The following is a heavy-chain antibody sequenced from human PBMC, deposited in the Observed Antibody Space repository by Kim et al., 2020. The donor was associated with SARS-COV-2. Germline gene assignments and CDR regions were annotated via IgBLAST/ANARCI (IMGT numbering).Heavy chain of an antibody. V-gene: IGHV3-30*01. CDR2: NK. CDR3: ARELAHFPLDY. D-gene: IGHD2-15*01. J-gene: IGHJ4*02. Sequence: NKYYADSVKGRLPISRDNSKNTLYLQMNSLRAEDTAVYYCARELAHFPLDYWGQGTLVTVSS.